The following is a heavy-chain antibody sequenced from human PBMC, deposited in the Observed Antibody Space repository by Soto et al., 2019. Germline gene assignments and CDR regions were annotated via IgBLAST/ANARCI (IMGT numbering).Heavy chain of an antibody. CDR2: INSDGSST. V-gene: IGHV3-74*01. J-gene: IGHJ4*02. Sequence: GGSLRLSCAASGFTFSRYWMHWVRQAPGKGLVWVSRINSDGSSTSYADSVKGRFTMSRDNAKNTLYLQMNSLRAEDTAVYYCARDREDYRYDYWGQGTLVTVSS. CDR1: GFTFSRYW. CDR3: ARDREDYRYDY. D-gene: IGHD4-17*01.